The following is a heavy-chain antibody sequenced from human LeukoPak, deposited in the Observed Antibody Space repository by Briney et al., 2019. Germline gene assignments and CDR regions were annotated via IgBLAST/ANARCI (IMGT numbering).Heavy chain of an antibody. J-gene: IGHJ4*02. CDR2: IIPIFGTA. CDR1: GGTFSSYA. D-gene: IGHD3-9*01. Sequence: SVKVSCKASGGTFSSYAISWVRQAPGQGLEWMGGIIPIFGTANYAQKFQGRVTITADESTSTAYMELSSLRSEDTAVYYCARTRYYDILTGYQYYFDYWGQGTLVTVSS. CDR3: ARTRYYDILTGYQYYFDY. V-gene: IGHV1-69*13.